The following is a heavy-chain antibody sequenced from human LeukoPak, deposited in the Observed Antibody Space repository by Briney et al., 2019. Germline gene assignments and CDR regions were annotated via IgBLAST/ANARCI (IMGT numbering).Heavy chain of an antibody. Sequence: ASVKVCCKASGYTFTSYYMHWVRQAPGQGLEWMGIINPSGGSTSYAQKFQGRVTMTRDTSTSTVYMELNSLRSEDTAVYYCARVRFDYYDSSGYYTFDYWGQGTLVTVSS. CDR1: GYTFTSYY. J-gene: IGHJ4*02. D-gene: IGHD3-22*01. V-gene: IGHV1-46*01. CDR3: ARVRFDYYDSSGYYTFDY. CDR2: INPSGGST.